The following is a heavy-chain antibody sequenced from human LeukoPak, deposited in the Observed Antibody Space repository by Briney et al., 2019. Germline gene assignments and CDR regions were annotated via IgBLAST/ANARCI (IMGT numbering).Heavy chain of an antibody. CDR2: ISYDGSNK. J-gene: IGHJ4*02. CDR3: AKIVVVTATAVFDY. V-gene: IGHV3-30*18. D-gene: IGHD2-21*02. Sequence: GGSLRLSCAASGFTFSSYGMHWVRQAPGKGLEWVAVISYDGSNKYYADSVKGRSTISRDNSKNTLYLQMNSLRAEDTAVYYCAKIVVVTATAVFDYWGQGTLVAVSS. CDR1: GFTFSSYG.